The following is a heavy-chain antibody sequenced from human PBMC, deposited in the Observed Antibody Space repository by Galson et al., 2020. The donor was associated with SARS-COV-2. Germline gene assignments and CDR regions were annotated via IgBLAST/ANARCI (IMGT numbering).Heavy chain of an antibody. CDR3: ARLQWSSGWYAVDC. CDR2: ISSSGSAT. D-gene: IGHD6-19*01. J-gene: IGHJ4*02. Sequence: GESLKISCAVSGFTFGDYYMTWIRQVPGKGLECVSYISSSGSATYNADSVKGRFTISRDNGKNSLYLQMTSLRAEDTAFYYCARLQWSSGWYAVDCWGQGTLITVSS. CDR1: GFTFGDYY. V-gene: IGHV3-11*04.